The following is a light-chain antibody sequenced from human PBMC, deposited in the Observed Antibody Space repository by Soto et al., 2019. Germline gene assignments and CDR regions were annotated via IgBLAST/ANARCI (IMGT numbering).Light chain of an antibody. V-gene: IGLV2-14*03. CDR1: SSDVGGYNY. Sequence: HSVLTQPASGSGAPGQSITISSTGNSSDVGGYNYVSWYQHHPGKAPKLIIYDVSNRPSGVSNRFSGSKSGNTASLTISGLQPEDEADYYCSSYTTSNTRQIVFGTGTKVTVL. CDR3: SSYTTSNTRQIV. J-gene: IGLJ1*01. CDR2: DVS.